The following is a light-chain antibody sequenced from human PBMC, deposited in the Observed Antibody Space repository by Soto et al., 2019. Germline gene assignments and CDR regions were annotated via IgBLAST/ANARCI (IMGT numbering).Light chain of an antibody. Sequence: DIQMTQSPSSLSASVGDRVTITCRASQSISSYLNWYQQKPGKAHKLLIYAESSLQSGVPSRFSGSGSGTDVTLTISSPQPDDLATCYIQQSYSTSFTFGPGTKVDIK. CDR3: QQSYSTSFT. CDR2: AES. CDR1: QSISSY. J-gene: IGKJ3*01. V-gene: IGKV1-39*01.